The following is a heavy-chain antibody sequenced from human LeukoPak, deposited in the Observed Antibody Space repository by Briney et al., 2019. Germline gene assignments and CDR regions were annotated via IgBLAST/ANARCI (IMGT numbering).Heavy chain of an antibody. CDR3: AKTYGHFDD. J-gene: IGHJ4*02. D-gene: IGHD4-17*01. V-gene: IGHV3-21*01. CDR1: GFTFTSYT. Sequence: PGGSLGLSCAASGFTFTSYTMNWVRQAPGKGLEWVSSITSGSSYIYYADSVKGRFTISRDNAKNSLYLQMTSLRVEDTAVYYCAKTYGHFDDWGQGTLVTVSS. CDR2: ITSGSSYI.